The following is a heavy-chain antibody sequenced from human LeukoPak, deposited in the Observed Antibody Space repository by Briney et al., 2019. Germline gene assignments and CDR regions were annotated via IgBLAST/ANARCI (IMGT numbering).Heavy chain of an antibody. CDR2: IDSVGAT. J-gene: IGHJ4*02. D-gene: IGHD3-22*01. CDR3: ARGMYYYDSGGYYFDY. CDR1: GFTFTNNY. V-gene: IGHV3-53*01. Sequence: QLGGSLKLSFAASGFTFTNNYMGWVRRPPGKGLGGVSLIDSVGATDYADSLKGRVTISRDNSKNTLYLQMDSLRAEDTTVYYCARGMYYYDSGGYYFDYWGQGSQVTVSS.